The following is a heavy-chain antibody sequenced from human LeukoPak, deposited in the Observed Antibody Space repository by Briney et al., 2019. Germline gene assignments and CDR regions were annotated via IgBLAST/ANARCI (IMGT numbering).Heavy chain of an antibody. D-gene: IGHD3-22*01. CDR3: ARADGDYSDSSGPYYFHY. CDR1: GGSISRGDYY. Sequence: SQTLSLTCTVSGGSISRGDYYWRWIRQPPGKGLEWIVYIYYSGSTYYNPSLKSRVTISEDTSKNQFSLKLSSVTAADTAVYYCARADGDYSDSSGPYYFHYWGQGTLVTVSS. V-gene: IGHV4-30-4*01. CDR2: IYYSGST. J-gene: IGHJ4*02.